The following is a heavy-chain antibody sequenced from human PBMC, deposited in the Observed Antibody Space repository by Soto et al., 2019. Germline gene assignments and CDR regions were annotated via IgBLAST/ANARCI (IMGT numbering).Heavy chain of an antibody. J-gene: IGHJ4*02. CDR1: GFSLSTPGEV. D-gene: IGHD6-19*01. Sequence: QITLMESGSTVVKPTETLTLTCTFSGFSLSTPGEVVGWIRQPPGKALECLALLFSDHGKRHSPSLQNRLTINNDTSNNQLVLTLTRVDPADTATSYCAHRRHINSVWYTFDQWGQRTLVTVSS. V-gene: IGHV2-5*02. CDR2: LFSDHGK. CDR3: AHRRHINSVWYTFDQ.